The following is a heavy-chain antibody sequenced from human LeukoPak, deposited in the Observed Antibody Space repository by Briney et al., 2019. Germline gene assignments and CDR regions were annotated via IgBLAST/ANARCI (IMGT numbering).Heavy chain of an antibody. D-gene: IGHD3-22*01. CDR1: GFTFSSYA. V-gene: IGHV3-23*01. CDR2: ISGSGGST. Sequence: PGGSLRLSCAASGFTFSSYAMSWARQAPGKGLEWVSAISGSGGSTYYADSVKGRFTISRDNSKNTLYLQMNSLRAEDTAVYYCAKDRYGGYYYDSSGPAEPYNWFDPWGQGTLVTVSS. CDR3: AKDRYGGYYYDSSGPAEPYNWFDP. J-gene: IGHJ5*02.